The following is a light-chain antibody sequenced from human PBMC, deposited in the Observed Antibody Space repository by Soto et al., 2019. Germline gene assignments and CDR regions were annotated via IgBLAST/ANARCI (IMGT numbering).Light chain of an antibody. CDR1: SSDVGGYNY. Sequence: QSALTQPRSVSGSPGQSVTISCTGTSSDVGGYNYVSWYQQYSGKAPKVIIFDVTERPSGVPDRFSGFKSGNTASLTISGLQAEDDADYYCCSYAANYNYWVFGGGTKLTVL. CDR2: DVT. CDR3: CSYAANYNYWV. J-gene: IGLJ3*02. V-gene: IGLV2-11*01.